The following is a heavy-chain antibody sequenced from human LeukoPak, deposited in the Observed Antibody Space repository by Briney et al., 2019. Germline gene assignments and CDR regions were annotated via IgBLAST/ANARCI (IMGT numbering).Heavy chain of an antibody. CDR2: INHSGST. V-gene: IGHV4-34*01. J-gene: IGHJ5*02. CDR3: ARSVMVRAGGWFDP. D-gene: IGHD3-10*01. Sequence: SETLSLTCAVYSGSFSGYYWSWIRQPPGKGLEWIGEINHSGSTNCNPSLKSRVTISVDTSKNQFSLKLSSVTAADTAVYYCARSVMVRAGGWFDPWGQGTLVTVSS. CDR1: SGSFSGYY.